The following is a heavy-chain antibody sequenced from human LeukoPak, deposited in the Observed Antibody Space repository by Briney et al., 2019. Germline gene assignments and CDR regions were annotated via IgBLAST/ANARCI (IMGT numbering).Heavy chain of an antibody. V-gene: IGHV4-4*02. Sequence: PSETLSLTCAVSGGSISSSNWWSWVRQPPGKGLEWIGEIYHSGSTNYNPSLKSRVTISVDTSKNQFSLKLNSVTAADTAVYYCAPGNSGYYFVWGQGTLVTVSS. D-gene: IGHD3-22*01. CDR2: IYHSGST. CDR1: GGSISSSNW. CDR3: APGNSGYYFV. J-gene: IGHJ4*02.